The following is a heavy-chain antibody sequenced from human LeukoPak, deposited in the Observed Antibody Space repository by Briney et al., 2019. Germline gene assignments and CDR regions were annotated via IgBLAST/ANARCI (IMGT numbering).Heavy chain of an antibody. CDR3: ARDEAYDILTGYPPGFDY. Sequence: GASVKVSCKASGGTFSSYAISWVRQAPGQGLEWMGGIIPIFGTANYAQKFQGRVTITADESTSTAYMELSSLRSEDTAVYYCARDEAYDILTGYPPGFDYWGQGTLVTVPS. V-gene: IGHV1-69*13. CDR2: IIPIFGTA. CDR1: GGTFSSYA. J-gene: IGHJ4*02. D-gene: IGHD3-9*01.